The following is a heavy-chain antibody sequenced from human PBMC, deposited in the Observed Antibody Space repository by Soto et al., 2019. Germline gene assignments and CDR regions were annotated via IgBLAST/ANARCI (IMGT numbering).Heavy chain of an antibody. Sequence: GGSLRLSCEASEFTFSKYGMHWVRQAPGKGLEWVALISYDGRNKYYADSVKGRFTISRDNSKNTLYLQMSSLSAEDTAVYYCARDRGAVASNFDYSGQGTLVTVSS. D-gene: IGHD6-19*01. CDR2: ISYDGRNK. J-gene: IGHJ4*02. CDR1: EFTFSKYG. CDR3: ARDRGAVASNFDY. V-gene: IGHV3-30*03.